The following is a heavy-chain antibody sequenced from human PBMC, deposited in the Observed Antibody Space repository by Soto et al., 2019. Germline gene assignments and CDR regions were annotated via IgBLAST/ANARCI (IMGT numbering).Heavy chain of an antibody. CDR2: IIPIFGTA. Sequence: QVQLVQSGAEVKKPGSSVKVSCKASGGTFSSYAISWVRQAPGQGLEWMGGIIPIFGTANYAQKFQGRVTITADESTSTAYMELSSLRSEDTAVYYCARDKGRGIFGVVPSKTYYYYGMDVWGQGTTVTVSS. D-gene: IGHD3-3*01. CDR1: GGTFSSYA. V-gene: IGHV1-69*01. J-gene: IGHJ6*02. CDR3: ARDKGRGIFGVVPSKTYYYYGMDV.